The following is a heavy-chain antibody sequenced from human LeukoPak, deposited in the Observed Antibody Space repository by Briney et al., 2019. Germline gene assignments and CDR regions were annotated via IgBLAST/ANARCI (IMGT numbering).Heavy chain of an antibody. CDR2: ISSSSSYI. Sequence: GGSLRLSCAASGFTFSRYWMNWVRQAPGKGLEWVSSISSSSSYIYYADSVKGRFTISRDNAKNSLYLQMNSLRAEDTAVYYCARDGHGDYFDYWGQGTLVTVSS. V-gene: IGHV3-21*01. CDR3: ARDGHGDYFDY. J-gene: IGHJ4*02. D-gene: IGHD4-17*01. CDR1: GFTFSRYW.